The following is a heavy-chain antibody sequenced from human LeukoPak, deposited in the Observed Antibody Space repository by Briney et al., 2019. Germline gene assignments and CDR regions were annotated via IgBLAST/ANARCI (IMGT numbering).Heavy chain of an antibody. Sequence: PGGSLRLSCAASGFTFTSHGMNWVRQAPGKGREWVSGISSSGDITYYADSVKGRFTISRDNSKNTLFLQINSLGAEDTAVYYFVPDRAWFHYAYWGQGTLVTVSS. CDR1: GFTFTSHG. V-gene: IGHV3-23*01. J-gene: IGHJ4*02. CDR3: VPDRAWFHYAY. CDR2: ISSSGDIT. D-gene: IGHD6-19*01.